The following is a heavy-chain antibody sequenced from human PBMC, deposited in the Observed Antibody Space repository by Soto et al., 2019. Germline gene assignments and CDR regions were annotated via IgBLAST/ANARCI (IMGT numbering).Heavy chain of an antibody. D-gene: IGHD3-3*01. CDR3: ARGREIFGAVTPFEY. V-gene: IGHV4-34*01. CDR1: GAPFSGYY. Sequence: SETLSLTCAVYGAPFSGYYWTWIRQPPGKGLEWIGEINHTGSTKYNPPLKSRVTISLDTSKNQFSLSLRSVTAADTAVYYCARGREIFGAVTPFEYWGQGTQVTVSS. J-gene: IGHJ4*02. CDR2: INHTGST.